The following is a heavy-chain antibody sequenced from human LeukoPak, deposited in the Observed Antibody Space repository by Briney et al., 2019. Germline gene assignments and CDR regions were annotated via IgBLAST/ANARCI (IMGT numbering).Heavy chain of an antibody. J-gene: IGHJ4*02. CDR2: ISGSDTRT. D-gene: IGHD3-10*01. CDR1: GFTFSSCA. CDR3: ARGHITMVRGVIITALY. Sequence: PGGSLRLSCAASGFTFSSCAMSWVRQAPGKGLEWVSAISGSDTRTYYADSLKGRFTISRDNSKNTLYLQMDSLTAEDTAVYYCARGHITMVRGVIITALYWGQGTLVTVSS. V-gene: IGHV3-23*01.